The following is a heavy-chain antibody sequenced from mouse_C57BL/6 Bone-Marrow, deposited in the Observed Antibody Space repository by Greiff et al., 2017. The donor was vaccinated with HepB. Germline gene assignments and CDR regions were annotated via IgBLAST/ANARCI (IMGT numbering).Heavy chain of an antibody. CDR1: GFSLTSYG. D-gene: IGHD2-3*01. V-gene: IGHV2-2*01. Sequence: QVQLKESGPGLVQPSQSLSITCTVSGFSLTSYGVHWVRQSPGKGLEWLGVIWSGGSTDYNAAFISRLSISKDNSKSQVFFKMNSLQADDTAIYYCARIYDGYGDYWGQGTTLTVSS. CDR2: IWSGGST. CDR3: ARIYDGYGDY. J-gene: IGHJ2*01.